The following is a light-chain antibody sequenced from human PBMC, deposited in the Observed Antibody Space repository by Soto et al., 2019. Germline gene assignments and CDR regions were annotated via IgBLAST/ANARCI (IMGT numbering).Light chain of an antibody. Sequence: EIVLTQSPGTLSLSPGERATLSCRASQSVSSIYLAWYQQKPGQAPRLLIYGASSRATGIPDRFSGSGSGTDFTLTISRLEPEDFAVYYCQQYGSSSWTFGQGTKV. J-gene: IGKJ1*01. CDR3: QQYGSSSWT. CDR1: QSVSSIY. CDR2: GAS. V-gene: IGKV3-20*01.